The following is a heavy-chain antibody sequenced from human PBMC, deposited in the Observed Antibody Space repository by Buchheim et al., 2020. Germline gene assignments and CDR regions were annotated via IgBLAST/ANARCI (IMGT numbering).Heavy chain of an antibody. D-gene: IGHD7-27*01. J-gene: IGHJ6*02. CDR3: ATWAFYHGVDV. V-gene: IGHV3-48*02. Sequence: EVQMVDSGGGLVQPGGSLRLSCAASGFNFGAYAMNWFRQAPGRGLEWLSHIRSGRTAMYYTDSVRGRFTISRDDAKNSLYLQMDSLRDDDTAVYFCATWAFYHGVDVWGQGT. CDR2: IRSGRTAM. CDR1: GFNFGAYA.